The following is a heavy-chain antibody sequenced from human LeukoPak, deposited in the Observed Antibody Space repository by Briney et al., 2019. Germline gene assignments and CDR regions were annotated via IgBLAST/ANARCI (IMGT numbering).Heavy chain of an antibody. CDR2: IYPDDSDT. Sequence: GEPLQISLKGSGYRFNAYWIAGVRQMPGKGLEWMGIIYPDDSDTRYSPSFQGQVTISADKSVRTAYLQWSSLKASDTAMYYCARPNITSYYDSRGYDAFDVWGQGTMVTVSS. J-gene: IGHJ3*01. D-gene: IGHD3-22*01. V-gene: IGHV5-51*01. CDR3: ARPNITSYYDSRGYDAFDV. CDR1: GYRFNAYW.